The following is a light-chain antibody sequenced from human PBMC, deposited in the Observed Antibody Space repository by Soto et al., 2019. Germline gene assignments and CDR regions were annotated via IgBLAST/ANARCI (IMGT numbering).Light chain of an antibody. CDR3: SSYRSSRTYV. J-gene: IGLJ1*01. V-gene: IGLV2-14*01. CDR2: DVS. CDR1: SSDVGGYNY. Sequence: QSALTLPASVSGSPGQSITISCSGTSSDVGGYNYVSWYQQNPGTAPKLLIYDVSNRPSGVSHRFSGSKSGNTASLTISGLQAGDEADYYCSSYRSSRTYVFGTGTKLTVL.